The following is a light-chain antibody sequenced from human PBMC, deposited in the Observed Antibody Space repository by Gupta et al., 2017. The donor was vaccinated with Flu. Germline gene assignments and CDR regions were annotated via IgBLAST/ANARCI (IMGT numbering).Light chain of an antibody. Sequence: KVTISCSGSSSNIGNNYVSWYQQLPGTTPKLLIYDNNKRPSGIPDRFSGSKSGTSATLGITGLQTGDEADYYCGTWDNRRSAGVFGGGTKLTVL. CDR2: DNN. J-gene: IGLJ7*01. V-gene: IGLV1-51*01. CDR1: SSNIGNNY. CDR3: GTWDNRRSAGV.